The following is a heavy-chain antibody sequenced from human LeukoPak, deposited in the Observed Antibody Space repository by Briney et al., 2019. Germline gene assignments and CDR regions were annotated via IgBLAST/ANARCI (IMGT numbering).Heavy chain of an antibody. CDR1: GFTFSSYW. CDR2: VNSDGSTT. CDR3: VKDADFWSGLDC. V-gene: IGHV3-74*03. Sequence: GGSLRLSCAASGFTFSSYWIHWVRQAPGKGLAWVSRVNSDGSTTTYADSVKGRFTISRDNAKNTVYLQMNSLRAEDTALYYCVKDADFWSGLDCWGQGTLVTVSS. J-gene: IGHJ4*02. D-gene: IGHD3-3*01.